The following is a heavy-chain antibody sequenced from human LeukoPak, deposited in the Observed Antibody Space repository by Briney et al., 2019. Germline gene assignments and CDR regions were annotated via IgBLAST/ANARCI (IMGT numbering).Heavy chain of an antibody. D-gene: IGHD3-22*01. CDR3: ARRYYYDSSRFDP. Sequence: SETLSLTCTVSGGSISSGGYYWSWIRQHPGKGLEWIGYIYYGGSTYYNPSLKSRVTISVDTSKNQFSLKLSSVTAADTAVYYCARRYYYDSSRFDPWGQGTLVTVSS. V-gene: IGHV4-31*03. CDR2: IYYGGST. J-gene: IGHJ5*02. CDR1: GGSISSGGYY.